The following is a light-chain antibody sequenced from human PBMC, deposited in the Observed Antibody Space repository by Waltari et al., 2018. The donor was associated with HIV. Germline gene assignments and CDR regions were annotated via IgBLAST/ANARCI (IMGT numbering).Light chain of an antibody. Sequence: QSVLTQPPSASGTPGQTVTISCSGSSSNIGNDAVNWYQQLPGPAPKLLIYSNNQRPSGIPDRFSGSKSGTSASLAISGLQSEDQADYYCGTWDDSLNGWEVFGGGTKLTVL. V-gene: IGLV1-44*01. CDR3: GTWDDSLNGWEV. J-gene: IGLJ2*01. CDR2: SNN. CDR1: SSNIGNDA.